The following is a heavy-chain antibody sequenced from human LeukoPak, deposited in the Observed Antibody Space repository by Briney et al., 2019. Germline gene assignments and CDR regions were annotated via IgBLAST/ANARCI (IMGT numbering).Heavy chain of an antibody. V-gene: IGHV1-2*02. J-gene: IGHJ4*02. Sequence: ASVKVSCKASGYTFTDYYIHWVRQAPGQGLEWMGWINSNSGGINFPQKFLGRVTMARDMSTSTVYMELSSLRSEDTAVYYCARVLEPSPYNPLDYWGQGTLVTVSS. CDR1: GYTFTDYY. CDR2: INSNSGGI. D-gene: IGHD1-14*01. CDR3: ARVLEPSPYNPLDY.